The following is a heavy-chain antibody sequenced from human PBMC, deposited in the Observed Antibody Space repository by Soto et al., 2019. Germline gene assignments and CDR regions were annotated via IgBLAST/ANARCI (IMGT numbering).Heavy chain of an antibody. J-gene: IGHJ6*02. D-gene: IGHD3-10*01. V-gene: IGHV6-1*01. CDR1: GDSVSSNTAS. CDR2: TYYRSKWYN. CDR3: ARGHYDSGNLWCSYGMDV. Sequence: PSQTLSLTCAISGDSVSSNTASWNWIRQSPSRGLEWLGRTYYRSKWYNDYVISVKSRITINPDTSKNQFSLHLNSVTPEDTAVYYCARGHYDSGNLWCSYGMDVWGPGTTVTVSS.